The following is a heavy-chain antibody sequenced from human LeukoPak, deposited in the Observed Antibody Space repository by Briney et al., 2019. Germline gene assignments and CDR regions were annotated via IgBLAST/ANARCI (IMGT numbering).Heavy chain of an antibody. Sequence: PSETLSLTCTVSGGSISSYYWSWIRQPPGKGLEWIGFIYYSGSTNYNPSLKSRVTISVDTSKNQFSLKLSSVTAADMGVYYCAKSRDGYNNYRFDYWGQGTLVTVSS. CDR2: IYYSGST. D-gene: IGHD5-24*01. J-gene: IGHJ4*02. CDR1: GGSISSYY. CDR3: AKSRDGYNNYRFDY. V-gene: IGHV4-59*08.